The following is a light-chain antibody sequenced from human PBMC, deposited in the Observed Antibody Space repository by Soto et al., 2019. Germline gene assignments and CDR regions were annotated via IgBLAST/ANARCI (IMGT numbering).Light chain of an antibody. CDR2: NDD. V-gene: IGLV1-44*01. Sequence: QSVLTQPPSVSGTPGLRVNISCSGGIPNIGKDTVNWYQQLPGTAPKLLMFNDDKRPSGVPDRFSGSRSGTSASLAISGLQSDDEAVYFSSTWDDSLNGWVFGGGTKLTVL. J-gene: IGLJ3*02. CDR3: STWDDSLNGWV. CDR1: IPNIGKDT.